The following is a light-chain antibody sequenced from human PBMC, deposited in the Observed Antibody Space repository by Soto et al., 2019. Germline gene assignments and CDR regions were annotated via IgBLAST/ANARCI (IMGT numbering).Light chain of an antibody. CDR3: HQYNSDSYT. Sequence: DIQMTQSPSTLSASVGDRVTITCRASQSISSWLAWYQQKPGKAPKLLIYKASSLESGVPSRFSGSGSGTEFTLTISSLQPDDFATYYCHQYNSDSYTFGQGTKLEIK. CDR2: KAS. CDR1: QSISSW. V-gene: IGKV1-5*03. J-gene: IGKJ2*01.